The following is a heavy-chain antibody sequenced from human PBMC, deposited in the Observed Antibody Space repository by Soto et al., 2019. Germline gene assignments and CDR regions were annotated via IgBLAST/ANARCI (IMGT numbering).Heavy chain of an antibody. V-gene: IGHV1-2*02. CDR2: INPNSGGT. J-gene: IGHJ5*02. Sequence: GASVKVSCKASGYTFTGYYMHWVRQAPGQGLEWMGWINPNSGGTNYAQKFQGRVTMTRDTSISTAYMELSRLRSDDTAVYYCARAPNPYSSSSGWLDPWGQGTLVTVSS. D-gene: IGHD6-6*01. CDR3: ARAPNPYSSSSGWLDP. CDR1: GYTFTGYY.